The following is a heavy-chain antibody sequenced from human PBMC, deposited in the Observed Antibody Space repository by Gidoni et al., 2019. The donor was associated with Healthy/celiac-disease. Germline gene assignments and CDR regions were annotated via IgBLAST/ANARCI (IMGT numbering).Heavy chain of an antibody. CDR2: ISSSSSYT. CDR1: GFTFSDYY. CDR3: ARVGLIETIDY. J-gene: IGHJ4*02. V-gene: IGHV3-11*05. Sequence: QVQLVASGGGLVKPGGSLRLSCAASGFTFSDYYMSWIRQAPGTGLEWVSYISSSSSYTNYADSVKGRFTISRDNAKNSLYLQMNSLRAEDTAVYYCARVGLIETIDYWGQGTLVTVSS. D-gene: IGHD3-16*02.